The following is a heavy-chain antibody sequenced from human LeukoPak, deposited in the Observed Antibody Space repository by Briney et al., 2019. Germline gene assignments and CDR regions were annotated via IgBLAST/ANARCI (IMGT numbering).Heavy chain of an antibody. D-gene: IGHD3-10*01. CDR2: ISGSGGST. Sequence: GGSLRLSCAASGFTFSSYAMSWVRQAPGKGREWVSAISGSGGSTYYADSVKGRFTISRDNSKNTVYLQMNSLRAEDTAVYYCAKDQNPLYGSGSYPDYWGQGTLVTVSS. CDR3: AKDQNPLYGSGSYPDY. J-gene: IGHJ4*02. V-gene: IGHV3-23*01. CDR1: GFTFSSYA.